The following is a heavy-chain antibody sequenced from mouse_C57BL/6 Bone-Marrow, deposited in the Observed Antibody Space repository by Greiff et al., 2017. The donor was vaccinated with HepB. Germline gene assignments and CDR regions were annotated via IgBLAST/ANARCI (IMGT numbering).Heavy chain of an antibody. Sequence: EVHLVESGGDLVKPGGSLKLSCVASGFTFSTSGMSWVRQTPDKRLEWVATINTGGPYTYYPDSVKGRFTISKDTAKSTLFLQMSSLKSEDTAIYYCARDRFDYYFDYWGQGTTLTVSS. CDR2: INTGGPYT. CDR3: ARDRFDYYFDY. V-gene: IGHV5-6*01. D-gene: IGHD2-14*01. CDR1: GFTFSTSG. J-gene: IGHJ2*01.